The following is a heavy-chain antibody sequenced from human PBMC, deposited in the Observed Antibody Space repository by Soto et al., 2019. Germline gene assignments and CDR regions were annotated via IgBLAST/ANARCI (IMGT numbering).Heavy chain of an antibody. J-gene: IGHJ4*02. CDR2: ISGSGSIT. V-gene: IGHV3-23*01. Sequence: EVQLLESGGGLVQPGGSLSLSCVASEFTFSNYAMTWVRQAPGKGLEWVSSISGSGSITYYAESVKGRFAISRDNSKNTLFVQMNSLRAEDTGIYYCAKAEKISAVAGYLDNWGQGTLVTVSS. CDR3: AKAEKISAVAGYLDN. D-gene: IGHD6-19*01. CDR1: EFTFSNYA.